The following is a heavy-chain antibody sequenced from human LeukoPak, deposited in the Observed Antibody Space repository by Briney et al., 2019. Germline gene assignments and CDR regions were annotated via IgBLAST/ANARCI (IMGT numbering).Heavy chain of an antibody. Sequence: PGGSLRLSCAASGFTFSSYAMHWVRQAPGKGLEWVAVISYDGSNKYYADSVKGRFTISRDNSKNTLYLQVNSLRAEDTAVYYCASQYYYDSSGYDGIAWGQGTLVTVSS. V-gene: IGHV3-30-3*01. CDR3: ASQYYYDSSGYDGIA. CDR1: GFTFSSYA. CDR2: ISYDGSNK. J-gene: IGHJ5*02. D-gene: IGHD3-22*01.